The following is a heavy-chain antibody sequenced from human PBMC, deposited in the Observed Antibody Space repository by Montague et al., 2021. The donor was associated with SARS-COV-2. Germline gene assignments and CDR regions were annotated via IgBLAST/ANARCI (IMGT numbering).Heavy chain of an antibody. V-gene: IGHV3-23*01. Sequence: SLRLSCPASGFTFSNYAMTWVRQAPGKGLEWVSVINRSGSTTYYTDSVKGRFTISRDNSKNTLYLQMNSLRGEDTAVYYCATDPGAFDIWGQGTMVTVSS. CDR2: INRSGSTT. CDR1: GFTFSNYA. J-gene: IGHJ3*02. CDR3: ATDPGAFDI.